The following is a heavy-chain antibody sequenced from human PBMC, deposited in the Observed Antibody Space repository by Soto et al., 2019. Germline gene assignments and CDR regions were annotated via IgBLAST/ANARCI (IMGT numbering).Heavy chain of an antibody. J-gene: IGHJ4*02. D-gene: IGHD1-26*01. V-gene: IGHV3-23*01. CDR3: AKGQYSGVAGGLDY. CDR1: GLTFKSYA. CDR2: ISGSGGST. Sequence: GGSLILSCAASGLTFKSYAMSGVRQAPGKGLEWVSGISGSGGSTDYADSVKGRFTISRDNSKNTLYLQMNSLRVEDTALYYCAKGQYSGVAGGLDYWGQGTLVTVSS.